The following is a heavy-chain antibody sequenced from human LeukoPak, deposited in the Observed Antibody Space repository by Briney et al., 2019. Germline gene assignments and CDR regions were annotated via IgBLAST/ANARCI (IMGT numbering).Heavy chain of an antibody. D-gene: IGHD1-14*01. CDR2: IWYDGSEK. CDR3: ARAGGTAFDR. J-gene: IGHJ4*02. CDR1: GFTFSSYG. Sequence: GGSLRLSCAASGFTFSSYGMHWVRKAPGKGLEWVAVIWYDGSEKYYADSVKGRFTISRENSKKTLYLQMNSLRGDDTGVYYCARAGGTAFDRWGQGTLVTVSS. V-gene: IGHV3-33*01.